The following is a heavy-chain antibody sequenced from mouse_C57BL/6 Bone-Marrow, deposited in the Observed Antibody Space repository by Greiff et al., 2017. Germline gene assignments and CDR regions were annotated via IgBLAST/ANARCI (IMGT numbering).Heavy chain of an antibody. Sequence: QVQLKESGAELVKPGASVKMSCKASGYTFTSYWITWVKQRPGQGLEWIGDIYPGSGSTNYNEKFKSKATLTVDTSSSTAYMQLSSLTSEDSAVYYCARFEGYYGWFAYWGQGTLVTVSA. CDR2: IYPGSGST. J-gene: IGHJ3*01. CDR3: ARFEGYYGWFAY. V-gene: IGHV1-55*01. CDR1: GYTFTSYW. D-gene: IGHD2-3*01.